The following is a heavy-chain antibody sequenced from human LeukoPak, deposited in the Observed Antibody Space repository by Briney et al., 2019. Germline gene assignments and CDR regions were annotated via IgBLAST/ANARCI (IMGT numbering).Heavy chain of an antibody. CDR2: INSDGRRT. D-gene: IGHD4-11*01. J-gene: IGHJ6*02. Sequence: GGSLRLSRAASGFTLSSYWIHWVRQAPGKGLVWVSRINSDGRRTTYADSVKGRFTISRDNAKNTLYLQMNSLRTEDTAVYYCAKTTGRADYSSDGGYYGLDVWGQGTTVTVSS. CDR1: GFTLSSYW. CDR3: AKTTGRADYSSDGGYYGLDV. V-gene: IGHV3-74*01.